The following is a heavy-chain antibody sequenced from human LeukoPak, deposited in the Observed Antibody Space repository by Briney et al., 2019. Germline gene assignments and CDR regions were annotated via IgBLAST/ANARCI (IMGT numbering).Heavy chain of an antibody. Sequence: SETLSLTCAVSGGSISSGGYSWSWIRQPPGKGLEWIGYIYHSGSTNYNPSLKSRVTISVDTSKNQFSLKLSSVTAADTAVYYCARGKATYSYGYFDYWGQGTLVTVSS. D-gene: IGHD5-18*01. CDR2: IYHSGST. CDR1: GGSISSGGYS. V-gene: IGHV4-30-2*01. CDR3: ARGKATYSYGYFDY. J-gene: IGHJ4*02.